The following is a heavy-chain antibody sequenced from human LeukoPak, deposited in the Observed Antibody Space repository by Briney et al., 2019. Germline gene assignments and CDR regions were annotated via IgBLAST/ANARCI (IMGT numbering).Heavy chain of an antibody. V-gene: IGHV3-21*01. Sequence: SGGSLRLSCAASGFTFSSYGMNWVRQAPGKGLEWVSSISSSSSYIYYADSVKGRFTISRDNAKNSLYLQMNSLRAEDTAVYYCARSAGYCSSTSCHIDYWGQGTLVTVSS. D-gene: IGHD2-2*02. CDR1: GFTFSSYG. CDR3: ARSAGYCSSTSCHIDY. J-gene: IGHJ4*02. CDR2: ISSSSSYI.